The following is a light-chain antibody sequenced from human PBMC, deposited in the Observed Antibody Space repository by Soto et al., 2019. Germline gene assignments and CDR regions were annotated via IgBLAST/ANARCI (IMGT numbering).Light chain of an antibody. CDR1: QSVRFF. J-gene: IGKJ2*01. CDR2: DAS. V-gene: IGKV3-11*01. Sequence: EVVLTQSPATLSLSPGDRATLTCRASQSVRFFLAWYQQKPGQAPRLLIYDASNRATGIPARFSGGGSGTDFTLTIDSLELEDFAVYYCQQRSAWPYTFGQGTKLEIK. CDR3: QQRSAWPYT.